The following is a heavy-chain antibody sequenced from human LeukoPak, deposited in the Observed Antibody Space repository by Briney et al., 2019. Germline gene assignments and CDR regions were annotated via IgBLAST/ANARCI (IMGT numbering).Heavy chain of an antibody. Sequence: GGSLRLSCAASGFTFSSYGMHWVRQAPGKGPEWVACIRYDGSNKYYADSVKGRFTISRDNSKNTLYLQMNSLRAEDTAVYYCALIGYCSSTSCDRDPWGQGTLVTVSS. CDR2: IRYDGSNK. D-gene: IGHD2-2*01. V-gene: IGHV3-30*02. CDR3: ALIGYCSSTSCDRDP. CDR1: GFTFSSYG. J-gene: IGHJ5*02.